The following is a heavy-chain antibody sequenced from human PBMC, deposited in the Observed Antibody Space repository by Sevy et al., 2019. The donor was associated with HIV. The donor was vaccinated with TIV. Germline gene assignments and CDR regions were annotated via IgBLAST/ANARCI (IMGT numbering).Heavy chain of an antibody. V-gene: IGHV4-59*08. D-gene: IGHD1-26*01. Sequence: SETLSLTCTVSGGSITSLYWNWIRQPPGKGLEWIANIYYNGHINYNPSLTSRVTLSLDKSKNQFSLRLSSVTAADTAMYYCAGENAWGRCYSWGQGTLVTVSS. CDR3: AGENAWGRCYS. CDR1: GGSITSLY. J-gene: IGHJ4*02. CDR2: IYYNGHI.